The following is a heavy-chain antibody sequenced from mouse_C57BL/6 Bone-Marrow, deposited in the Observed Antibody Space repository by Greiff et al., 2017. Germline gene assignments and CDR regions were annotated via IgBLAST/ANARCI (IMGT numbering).Heavy chain of an antibody. CDR3: AGGYSFDY. CDR2: IHPNYGST. CDR1: GYTFTSYW. J-gene: IGHJ2*01. Sequence: QVQLQQPGAELVKPGASVKLSCKASGYTFTSYWMHWVKQRPGPGLEWIGMIHPNYGSTNYNEKFQSKATLTVDKSSSTAYMQLSSLTSADTAVYYCAGGYSFDYWGQGTTLTVSS. D-gene: IGHD1-1*02. V-gene: IGHV1-64*01.